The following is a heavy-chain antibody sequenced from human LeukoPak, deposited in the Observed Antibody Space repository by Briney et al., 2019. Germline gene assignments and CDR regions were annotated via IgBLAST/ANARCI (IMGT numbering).Heavy chain of an antibody. D-gene: IGHD2-15*01. CDR3: AVRGDRVVVAATVHYYYYGMDV. J-gene: IGHJ6*02. Sequence: GGSLILSCAASGFTFSSYGMHWVRQAPGKGLEWVAVISYDGSNTYYADSLKGRFTISRDNSKNTLYLQMNSLRAEDTAVYYCAVRGDRVVVAATVHYYYYGMDVWGQGTTVTVSS. CDR1: GFTFSSYG. V-gene: IGHV3-30*03. CDR2: ISYDGSNT.